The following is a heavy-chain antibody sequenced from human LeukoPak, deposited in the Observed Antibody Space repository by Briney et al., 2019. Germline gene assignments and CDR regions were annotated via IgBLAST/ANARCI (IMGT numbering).Heavy chain of an antibody. CDR1: GGSISSSSYY. J-gene: IGHJ6*02. V-gene: IGHV4-39*01. CDR2: IYYSGST. Sequence: SETLSLTCTVSGGSISSSSYYWGWIRQPPGKGLEWIGSIYYSGSTYYNPSLKSRVTISVDTSKNQFSLKLSSVTAADTAVYYCASSSRSGYYYYHYYYGMDVWGQGTTVTVSS. D-gene: IGHD3-22*01. CDR3: ASSSRSGYYYYHYYYGMDV.